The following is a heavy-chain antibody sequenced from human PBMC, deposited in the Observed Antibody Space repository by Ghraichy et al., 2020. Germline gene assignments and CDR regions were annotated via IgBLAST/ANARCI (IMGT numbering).Heavy chain of an antibody. V-gene: IGHV3-53*01. J-gene: IGHJ6*02. CDR2: IYGGGSS. Sequence: GGSLRLSCSASGFNVTNNYMSWVRQAPGKGLEWVAVIYGGGSSYYADSVKGRFTVSRHNSKNTVYLQMNSLRGEDTAVYYCARGEYFDFRTGVNLGGGLDVWGPGTTVTVSS. CDR1: GFNVTNNY. D-gene: IGHD3-3*01. CDR3: ARGEYFDFRTGVNLGGGLDV.